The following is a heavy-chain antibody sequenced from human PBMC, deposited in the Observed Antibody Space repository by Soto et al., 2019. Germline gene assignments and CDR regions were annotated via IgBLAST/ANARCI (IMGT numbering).Heavy chain of an antibody. CDR1: GYSFTSYW. V-gene: IGHV5-51*01. CDR3: ARHSLDSSSPALYGMDV. D-gene: IGHD6-13*01. Sequence: GESLKISCNGSGYSFTSYWIGWVRQMPGKGLERMGIIYPGDSDTRYSPSFQGQVTISADKSISTAYLQWSSLKASDTAMYYCARHSLDSSSPALYGMDVWGQGTTVTVSS. CDR2: IYPGDSDT. J-gene: IGHJ6*02.